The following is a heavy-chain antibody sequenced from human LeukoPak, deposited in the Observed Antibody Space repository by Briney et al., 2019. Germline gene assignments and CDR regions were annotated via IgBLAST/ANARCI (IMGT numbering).Heavy chain of an antibody. CDR2: ISSSSSSYT. D-gene: IGHD2-21*01. Sequence: GGSLRLSCAASGFTFSDYYMSWIRQAPGKGLEWVSYISSSSSSYTNYADSVKGRFTISRDNAKNSLYLQMNSLRAEDTAVYYCATLSPVYLADDAFDIWGQGTMVTVSS. CDR3: ATLSPVYLADDAFDI. CDR1: GFTFSDYY. V-gene: IGHV3-11*06. J-gene: IGHJ3*02.